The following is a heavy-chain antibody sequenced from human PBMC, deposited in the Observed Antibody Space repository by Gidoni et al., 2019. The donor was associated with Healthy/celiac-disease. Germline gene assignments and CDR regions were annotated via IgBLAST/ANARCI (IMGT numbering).Heavy chain of an antibody. D-gene: IGHD3-9*01. CDR3: TTDLAYYDILTGYSDAFDI. CDR1: GFTFSNVC. Sequence: EVQLVESGGGLLKPGGSLRLSCAASGFTFSNVCMNWVRQAPGKGLEWVGRIKRKTDGGTTDYAAPVKGRFTISRDDSKNTLYLQMNSLKTEDTAVYYCTTDLAYYDILTGYSDAFDIWGQGTMVTVSS. CDR2: IKRKTDGGTT. J-gene: IGHJ3*02. V-gene: IGHV3-15*07.